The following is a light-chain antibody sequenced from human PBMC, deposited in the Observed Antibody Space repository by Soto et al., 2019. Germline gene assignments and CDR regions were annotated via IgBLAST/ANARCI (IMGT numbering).Light chain of an antibody. CDR1: QSVSSN. Sequence: EIVMTQSPATLSVSPGERATLSCRASQSVSSNLAWYQQKPGQAPRLLTYGASTRATGIPARFSGSGSGTEFTLTISSLQSEDFAVYYCQQYNNWPLYTFGQGTKVDSK. CDR3: QQYNNWPLYT. CDR2: GAS. V-gene: IGKV3-15*01. J-gene: IGKJ2*01.